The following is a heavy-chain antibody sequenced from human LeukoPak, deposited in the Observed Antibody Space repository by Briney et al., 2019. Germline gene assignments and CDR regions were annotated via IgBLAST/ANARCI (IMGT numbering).Heavy chain of an antibody. D-gene: IGHD2-2*01. CDR3: ARTPCSSTSCSLYY. CDR1: GYTFTGYY. Sequence: ASVKVSCKASGYTFTGYYMHWVRRAPGQGLEWMGWINPNSGGTNYAQKFQGRVTMTRDTSIGTAYMELSRLRSDDTAVYYCARTPCSSTSCSLYYWGQGTLVTVSS. J-gene: IGHJ4*02. V-gene: IGHV1-2*02. CDR2: INPNSGGT.